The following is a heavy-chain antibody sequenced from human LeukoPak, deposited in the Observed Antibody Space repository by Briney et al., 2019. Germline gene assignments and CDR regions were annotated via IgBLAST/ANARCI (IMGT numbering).Heavy chain of an antibody. Sequence: GRSLRLSCAASGFTFSSYGMHWVRQAPGKGLEWVAVISYDGSNKYYEDSVKGRSTISRDNSKNTLYLQMNSLRAEDTAVYYCAKDPQRKPKYYDILTGLEDWGQGTLVTVSS. CDR3: AKDPQRKPKYYDILTGLED. CDR2: ISYDGSNK. V-gene: IGHV3-30*18. J-gene: IGHJ4*02. CDR1: GFTFSSYG. D-gene: IGHD3-9*01.